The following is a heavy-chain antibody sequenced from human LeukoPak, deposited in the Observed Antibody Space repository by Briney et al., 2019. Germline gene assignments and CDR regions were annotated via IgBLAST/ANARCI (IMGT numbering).Heavy chain of an antibody. Sequence: ASVKVSCKASGYTFTSYYMHWVRQAPGQGLEWMGIINPSGGSTSYAQKFQGRVTMTRDMSTSTVYMELSSLRSEDTAVYYCARDGERITMIVVVIGYYMDVWGKGTTVTVSS. CDR3: ARDGERITMIVVVIGYYMDV. V-gene: IGHV1-46*01. D-gene: IGHD3-22*01. J-gene: IGHJ6*03. CDR1: GYTFTSYY. CDR2: INPSGGST.